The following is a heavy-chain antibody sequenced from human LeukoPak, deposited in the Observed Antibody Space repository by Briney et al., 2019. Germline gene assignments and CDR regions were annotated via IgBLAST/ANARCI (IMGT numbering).Heavy chain of an antibody. CDR3: AKDMDTMIVVVQIDY. CDR1: GFTFSSYG. D-gene: IGHD3-22*01. CDR2: IWYDGSNK. Sequence: GRSLRLSCAASGFTFSSYGMHWVRQAPGKGLEWVAVIWYDGSNKYYADSVKGRFTISGDNSKNTLYLQMNSLRAEDTAVYYCAKDMDTMIVVVQIDYWGQGTLVTVSS. J-gene: IGHJ4*02. V-gene: IGHV3-33*06.